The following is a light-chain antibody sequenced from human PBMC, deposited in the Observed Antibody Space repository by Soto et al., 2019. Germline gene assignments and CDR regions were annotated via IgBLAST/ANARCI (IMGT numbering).Light chain of an antibody. V-gene: IGKV3-20*01. CDR3: QQYGSSPLT. Sequence: EIVLTQSPGTLSLSVGERVTLSCRASQSVSSYLAWYQQTPGQAPRLLIYDTSNRATGTSDRFSGSGSGTDFTLTLSRLEPEDFTVYYCQQYGSSPLTFGGGTTVENK. CDR1: QSVSSY. J-gene: IGKJ4*01. CDR2: DTS.